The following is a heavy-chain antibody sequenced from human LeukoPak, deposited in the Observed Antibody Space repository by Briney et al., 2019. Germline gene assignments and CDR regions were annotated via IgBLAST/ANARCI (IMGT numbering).Heavy chain of an antibody. CDR2: IKQDGSEK. Sequence: GGSLRLSCAAPGFTFSSYWMTWVRQAPGKGLEWVANIKQDGSEKYYVDSVKGRFTISRDNAKNSLYLHMNSLRAEDTAVYYCASRRCSGNSCYFGSYQYMDVWGKGTTVTVSS. CDR1: GFTFSSYW. J-gene: IGHJ6*03. CDR3: ASRRCSGNSCYFGSYQYMDV. V-gene: IGHV3-7*01. D-gene: IGHD2-2*01.